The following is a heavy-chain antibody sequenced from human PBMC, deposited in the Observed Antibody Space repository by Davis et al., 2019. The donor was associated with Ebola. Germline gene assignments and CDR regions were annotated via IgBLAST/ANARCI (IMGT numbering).Heavy chain of an antibody. CDR3: ARTPGFLEWLFQYYFDY. D-gene: IGHD3-3*01. CDR2: INPSGGST. V-gene: IGHV1-46*01. CDR1: GYTFTSYD. Sequence: ASVKVSCKASGYTFTSYDINWVRQAPGQGLEWMGIINPSGGSTTYAQKFQGRVTMTRDTSTRTVYMELSSLRSEDTAVYYCARTPGFLEWLFQYYFDYWGQGTLVTVSS. J-gene: IGHJ4*02.